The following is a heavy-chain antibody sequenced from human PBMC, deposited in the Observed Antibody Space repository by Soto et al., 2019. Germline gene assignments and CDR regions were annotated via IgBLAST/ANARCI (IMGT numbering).Heavy chain of an antibody. CDR3: ARGGNRYSGTSSGVGGFDY. CDR2: IYHSGST. Sequence: PSETLSLTCAVSGYSISSGYYWGWIRQPPGKGLEWIGSIYHSGSTYYNPSLKSRVTISVDTSKNQFSLNLSSLTTADTAVYFCARGGNRYSGTSSGVGGFDYWGQGTLVTVSS. D-gene: IGHD5-12*01. CDR1: GYSISSGYY. J-gene: IGHJ4*02. V-gene: IGHV4-38-2*01.